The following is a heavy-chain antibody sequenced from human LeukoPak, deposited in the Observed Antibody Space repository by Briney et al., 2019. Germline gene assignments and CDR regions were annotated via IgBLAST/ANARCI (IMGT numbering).Heavy chain of an antibody. CDR3: AREAGSESYLLSDY. Sequence: GASVKLSCKASGYTFTHYAVNWVRQAPGQGLEWMGWINTNTGNPTYAQGFTGRFVFSLDTSVSTAYLQISSLKAEDTAVYYCAREAGSESYLLSDYWGQGTLVTVSS. J-gene: IGHJ4*02. CDR1: GYTFTHYA. CDR2: INTNTGNP. D-gene: IGHD3-10*01. V-gene: IGHV7-4-1*02.